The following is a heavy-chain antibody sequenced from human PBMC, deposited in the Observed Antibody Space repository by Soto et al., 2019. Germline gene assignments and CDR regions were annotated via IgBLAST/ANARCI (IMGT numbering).Heavy chain of an antibody. CDR1: GFSVDDYG. D-gene: IGHD2-2*03. V-gene: IGHV3-9*01. Sequence: EVQLVESGGGSVQPGRSLRLSCAASGFSVDDYGMHWVRQGPGKGLEWDSGISWNSGDIYYADSVKGRFTISRDNAKRSLYLQMNSLRTEDTALYYCAKDNDLDRDGPFDYWGQGILVTVSS. J-gene: IGHJ4*02. CDR2: ISWNSGDI. CDR3: AKDNDLDRDGPFDY.